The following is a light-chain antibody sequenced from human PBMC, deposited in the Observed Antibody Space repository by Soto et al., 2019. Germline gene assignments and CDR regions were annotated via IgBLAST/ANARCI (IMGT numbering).Light chain of an antibody. CDR1: QSIRTD. CDR3: QQYGSSPWT. J-gene: IGKJ1*01. V-gene: IGKV3-20*01. CDR2: GAS. Sequence: DIVMTQSPATLSVSPGERATLSCRASQSIRTDLAWYQQKSGQGPRLLIYGASTRATGIPDRFSGSGSGTDFTLTISRLEPEDFAVYYCQQYGSSPWTFGQGTKVDIK.